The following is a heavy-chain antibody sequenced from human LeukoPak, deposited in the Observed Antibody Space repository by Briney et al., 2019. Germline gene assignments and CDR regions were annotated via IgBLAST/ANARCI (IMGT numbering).Heavy chain of an antibody. D-gene: IGHD2/OR15-2a*01. V-gene: IGHV3-74*01. Sequence: LRLSXAASGNYLMHWVRQVPGEGLVWVSHINSDGSWTSYADSVKGRFTISKDNAKNTVYLQMNSLRAEDTAVYYCVSFYETYWGRGTLVTVSS. CDR1: GNYL. CDR2: INSDGSWT. CDR3: VSFYETY. J-gene: IGHJ4*02.